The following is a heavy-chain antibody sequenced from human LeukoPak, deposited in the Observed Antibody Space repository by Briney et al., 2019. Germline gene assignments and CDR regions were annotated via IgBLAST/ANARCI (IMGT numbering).Heavy chain of an antibody. J-gene: IGHJ4*02. CDR2: IYYSGST. CDR3: ARGTVAGVGY. D-gene: IGHD6-19*01. V-gene: IGHV4-39*01. CDR1: GGSISSSSYY. Sequence: SETLSLTCTVSGGSISSSSYYWGWIRQPPGKGLEWIGSIYYSGSTYYNPSLKSRVTISVDTSKNQFSLKLSSVTAADTAVYYCARGTVAGVGYWGQGTLVTVSS.